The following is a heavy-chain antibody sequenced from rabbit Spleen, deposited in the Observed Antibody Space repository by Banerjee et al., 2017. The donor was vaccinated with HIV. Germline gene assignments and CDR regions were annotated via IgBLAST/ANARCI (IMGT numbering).Heavy chain of an antibody. CDR3: ARDGSRGYYDFDL. CDR1: GFTLSRYY. D-gene: IGHD1-1*01. J-gene: IGHJ4*01. CDR2: AYAGSSDST. Sequence: QSLEESGGDLVKPGASLTLTCTASGFTLSRYYMCWVRQAPGKGLEWVACAYAGSSDSTYSASWAKGRFTISKTSSTTVTLQMTSLTAADTATYFCARDGSRGYYDFDLWGPGTLVTVS. V-gene: IGHV1S40*01.